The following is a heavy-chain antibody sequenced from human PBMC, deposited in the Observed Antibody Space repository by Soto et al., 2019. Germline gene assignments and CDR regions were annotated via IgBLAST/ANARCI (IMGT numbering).Heavy chain of an antibody. CDR2: IWYDGSNK. V-gene: IGHV3-33*01. D-gene: IGHD3-3*01. CDR1: GFTFSSYG. CDR3: ARGGRVAYYYYYMDV. Sequence: PGGSLRLSCAASGFTFSSYGMHWVRQAPGKGLEWVAVIWYDGSNKYYADSVKGRFTISRDNSKNTLYLQMNSLRAEDTAVYYCARGGRVAYYYYYMDVWGKGTTVTVSS. J-gene: IGHJ6*03.